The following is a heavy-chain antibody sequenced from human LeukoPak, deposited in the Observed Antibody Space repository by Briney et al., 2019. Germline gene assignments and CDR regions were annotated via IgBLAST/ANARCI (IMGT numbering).Heavy chain of an antibody. CDR3: VRDSSSWDYYYGMDV. CDR1: GYTFTGYY. D-gene: IGHD6-13*01. V-gene: IGHV1-2*02. CDR2: INPNSGGT. Sequence: ASVKVSCKASGYTFTGYYMHWVRQAPGQGLEWMGWINPNSGGTNYAQKFQGRVTMTRDTSISTAYMELSRLRSDDTAVYYCVRDSSSWDYYYGMDVWGQGTTVTVSS. J-gene: IGHJ6*02.